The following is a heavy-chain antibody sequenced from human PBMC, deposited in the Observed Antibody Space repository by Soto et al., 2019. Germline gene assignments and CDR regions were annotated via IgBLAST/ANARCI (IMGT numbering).Heavy chain of an antibody. CDR1: GYSFTDYH. CDR3: ARGDSTDCSNGVCSFFYNHDMDV. CDR2: INPKSGGT. D-gene: IGHD2-8*01. Sequence: ASVKVSCKASGYSFTDYHIHWVRQAPGQGLEWLGRINPKSGGTSTAQKFQGWVTMTTDTSLSTASMELTRLTSDDTAIYYGARGDSTDCSNGVCSFFYNHDMDVWGQGTTVTVSS. J-gene: IGHJ6*02. V-gene: IGHV1-2*04.